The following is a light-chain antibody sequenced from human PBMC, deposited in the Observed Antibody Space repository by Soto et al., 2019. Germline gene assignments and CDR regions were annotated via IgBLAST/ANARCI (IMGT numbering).Light chain of an antibody. Sequence: EIVLTQSPATLSLSPGDRATLSCRASQNAASFLAWYQHKPGQAPRLLIYDTSNRATGIPDRFSGSGSGTDFTLTISSLEPEDFAVYYCQHRSNWRTFGQGTKLEIK. CDR2: DTS. CDR1: QNAASF. CDR3: QHRSNWRT. V-gene: IGKV3-11*01. J-gene: IGKJ2*01.